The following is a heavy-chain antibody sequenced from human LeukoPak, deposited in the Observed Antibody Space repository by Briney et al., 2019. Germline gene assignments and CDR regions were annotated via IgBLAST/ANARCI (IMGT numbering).Heavy chain of an antibody. D-gene: IGHD3-3*01. Sequence: GGSLRLSCAASGFTFSSYWMSWVRQAPGKGLEWVANIKQDGSEKYYVDSVKGRFTISRDNAKNSLYLQMNSLRAEDTAVYYCARGPARHDFWSGYPLGYYYYGMGVWGQGTTATVSS. CDR3: ARGPARHDFWSGYPLGYYYYGMGV. CDR1: GFTFSSYW. V-gene: IGHV3-7*01. CDR2: IKQDGSEK. J-gene: IGHJ6*02.